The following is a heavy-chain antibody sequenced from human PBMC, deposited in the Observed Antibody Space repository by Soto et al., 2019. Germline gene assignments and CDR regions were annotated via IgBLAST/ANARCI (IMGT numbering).Heavy chain of an antibody. CDR3: ARDVSGYVLDV. Sequence: QLHLVESGGGVVQPGNSLRLSCTASGFIFSNYAMHWVRQAPGKGLERVALISYDGRHIYYADSVKGRFAISRDNSKNTLDLVMNSLRREDTAMYYCARDVSGYVLDVWGQGTTVNVSS. CDR2: ISYDGRHI. V-gene: IGHV3-30*09. D-gene: IGHD5-12*01. CDR1: GFIFSNYA. J-gene: IGHJ6*02.